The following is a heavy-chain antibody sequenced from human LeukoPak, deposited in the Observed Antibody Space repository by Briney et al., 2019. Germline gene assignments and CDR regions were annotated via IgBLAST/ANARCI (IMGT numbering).Heavy chain of an antibody. CDR1: GFTFSSHS. V-gene: IGHV3-48*01. Sequence: GGSLRLSCAASGFTFSSHSMNWVRQAPGKGLEWVSYISSSSTIYYADSVKGRFTISRDNAKNSLYLQMNSLRAEDTAVYYCARPQSYYYDSSGYYYWGQGTLVTVSS. CDR2: ISSSSTI. CDR3: ARPQSYYYDSSGYYY. J-gene: IGHJ4*02. D-gene: IGHD3-22*01.